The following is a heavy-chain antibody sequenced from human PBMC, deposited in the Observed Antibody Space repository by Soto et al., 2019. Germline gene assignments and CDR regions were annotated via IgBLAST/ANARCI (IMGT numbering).Heavy chain of an antibody. J-gene: IGHJ6*02. V-gene: IGHV3-21*01. CDR1: GFTFSSYS. Sequence: EVQLVGSGGGLVKPRGSLRLSWAASGFTFSSYSMNWVRQAPGKGLEWVSSIRSSSEHIYHADSVKGRFTISRDNAENSLYLQMNSLRAEDTAVYYCARRYGNYDMDVWGQGTTVTVSS. CDR3: ARRYGNYDMDV. D-gene: IGHD1-1*01. CDR2: IRSSSEHI.